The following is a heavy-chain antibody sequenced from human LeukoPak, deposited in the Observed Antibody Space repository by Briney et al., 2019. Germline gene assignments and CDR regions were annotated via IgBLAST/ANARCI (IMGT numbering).Heavy chain of an antibody. CDR3: ANTYGASYFDY. D-gene: IGHD4/OR15-4a*01. CDR2: ITGNGGST. J-gene: IGHJ4*02. Sequence: GGSLRLSCAASGFTFSSYAMSWVRQAPGKGLEWVSTITGNGGSTYYADSVKGRFTISRDNSKNTLYLQMNSLRAEDTAVYYCANTYGASYFDYWGQGTLVTVSS. CDR1: GFTFSSYA. V-gene: IGHV3-23*01.